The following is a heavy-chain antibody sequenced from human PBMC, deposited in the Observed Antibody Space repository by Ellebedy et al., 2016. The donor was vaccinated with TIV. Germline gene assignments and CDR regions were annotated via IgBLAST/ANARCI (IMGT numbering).Heavy chain of an antibody. CDR3: ARDMIDSSGWNRRISDS. Sequence: GESLKISCAGSGFSFTNYDFIWVRQAPGKGLEWVSYITSSSNVIYQADSVKGRFTVSRDNAKNSLYLQMNSLRHEDTAVYYCARDMIDSSGWNRRISDSWGQGTLVTVSS. CDR2: ITSSSNVI. CDR1: GFSFTNYD. V-gene: IGHV3-48*02. J-gene: IGHJ4*02. D-gene: IGHD6-19*01.